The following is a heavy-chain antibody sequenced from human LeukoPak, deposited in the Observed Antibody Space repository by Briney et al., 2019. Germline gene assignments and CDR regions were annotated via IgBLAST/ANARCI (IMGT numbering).Heavy chain of an antibody. D-gene: IGHD3-22*01. CDR3: RYYYDSSGYYTYDY. Sequence: SETLSLTCAVYGGSFRGYYWSWIRQPPAKGLEWIGKINHSGTTNYNQSLNSRVTITVDTSKNQYSLKLSSGTAADTAVYYCRYYYDSSGYYTYDYWGQGTLVTVSS. CDR1: GGSFRGYY. J-gene: IGHJ4*02. V-gene: IGHV4-34*01. CDR2: INHSGTT.